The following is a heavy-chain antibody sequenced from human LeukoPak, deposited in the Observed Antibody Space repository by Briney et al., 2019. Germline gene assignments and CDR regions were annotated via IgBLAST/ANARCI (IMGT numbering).Heavy chain of an antibody. Sequence: GGSLRLSCAASGFTVNSNYMTWVRQAPGKGLEWVSIIYSGGITHYSDSVKGRFTISRDNSKNTLFLQMNSLRAEDTAVYYCARVDGSGSYYNKPLDYWGQGTLVTVSS. V-gene: IGHV3-66*01. D-gene: IGHD3-10*01. CDR2: IYSGGIT. J-gene: IGHJ4*02. CDR3: ARVDGSGSYYNKPLDY. CDR1: GFTVNSNY.